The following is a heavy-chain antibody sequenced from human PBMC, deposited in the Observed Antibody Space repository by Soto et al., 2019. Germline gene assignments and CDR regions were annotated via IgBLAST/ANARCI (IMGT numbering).Heavy chain of an antibody. V-gene: IGHV5-10-1*01. J-gene: IGHJ4*02. CDR3: ARQIYDSDTGPNFQYYFDS. D-gene: IGHD3-22*01. CDR1: GYSFAGYW. Sequence: GESLKISCNGSGYSFAGYWIAWVRQKPGKGLEWMGRIDPSDSQTYYSPSFRGHVTISATKSITTVFLQWSSLRASDTAMYYCARQIYDSDTGPNFQYYFDSWGQGTPVTVSS. CDR2: IDPSDSQT.